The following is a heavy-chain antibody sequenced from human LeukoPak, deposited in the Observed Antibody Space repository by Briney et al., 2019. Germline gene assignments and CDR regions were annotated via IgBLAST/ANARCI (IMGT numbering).Heavy chain of an antibody. V-gene: IGHV1-8*01. J-gene: IGHJ4*02. CDR3: ARARPRLGS. CDR1: GYTFTSYD. CDR2: MNPNSGDT. Sequence: ASVNVSCKASGYTFTSYDINWVRQAPGQGLEWMGWMNPNSGDTVYAQRFQGRLTITRNTSMSTIYMELSSLRSEDTAVYYCARARPRLGSWGQGTLVTVSS.